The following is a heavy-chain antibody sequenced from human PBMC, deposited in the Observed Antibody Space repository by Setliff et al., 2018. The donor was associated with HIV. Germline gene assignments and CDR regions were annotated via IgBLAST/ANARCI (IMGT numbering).Heavy chain of an antibody. CDR2: IIPIFHTT. Sequence: SVKVSCKASGGTFSSYGISWVRQAPGQGLEWMGGIIPIFHTTNYAQKFQGRVTITADESTTTAYMELSSLRSEDTAIYYCARYRESYDDNSGSPSFDYWGQGTLVTVSS. V-gene: IGHV1-69*13. D-gene: IGHD3-22*01. CDR3: ARYRESYDDNSGSPSFDY. J-gene: IGHJ4*02. CDR1: GGTFSSYG.